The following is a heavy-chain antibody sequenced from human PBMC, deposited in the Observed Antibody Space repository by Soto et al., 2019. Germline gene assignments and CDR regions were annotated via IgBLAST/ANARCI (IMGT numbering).Heavy chain of an antibody. CDR2: VYNSGST. J-gene: IGHJ4*02. D-gene: IGHD6-13*01. CDR1: GGSISSNY. V-gene: IGHV4-59*01. Sequence: SETLSLTCTVSGGSISSNYWTWIRQPPGKGLEWIGYVYNSGSTNYNPSLKSRVTISEDTSKSQFSLKVNSMTAADTAVYHCARYRREAVAGYTLDNWGQGILVTVSS. CDR3: ARYRREAVAGYTLDN.